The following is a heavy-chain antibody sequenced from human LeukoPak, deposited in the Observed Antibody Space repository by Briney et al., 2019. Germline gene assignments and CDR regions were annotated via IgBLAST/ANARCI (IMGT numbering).Heavy chain of an antibody. CDR1: GFSISRDS. V-gene: IGHV3-48*01. CDR3: ARSLRWREPLDY. D-gene: IGHD4-23*01. J-gene: IGHJ4*02. Sequence: GGSLRLSCAASGFSISRDSMNWVRLAPGKGLEWISYISYDSAIRYYADSVRGRFTISRDNAKNSLYLQMNSLRAEDTAVYYCARSLRWREPLDYWGQGTLVTVSS. CDR2: ISYDSAIR.